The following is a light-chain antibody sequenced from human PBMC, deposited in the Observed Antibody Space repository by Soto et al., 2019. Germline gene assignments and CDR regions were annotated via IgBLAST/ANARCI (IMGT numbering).Light chain of an antibody. CDR2: AAS. CDR1: QSISTY. J-gene: IGKJ3*01. Sequence: DIQLTQSPSSLSASVGDRVTIACRASQSISTYLNWYQQKPGKAPKLLIYAASSSQSGVPSRFSGSGSGTDFTLTISSLQPEDFATYSCQQSYSGFSFGPGTKVDVK. V-gene: IGKV1-39*01. CDR3: QQSYSGFS.